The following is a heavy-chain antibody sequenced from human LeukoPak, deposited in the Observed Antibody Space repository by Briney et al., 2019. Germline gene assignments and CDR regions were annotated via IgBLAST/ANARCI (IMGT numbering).Heavy chain of an antibody. Sequence: PGGSLRLSCAASGISVSIFWMSWVRQAPGKGLEWVANIKQDGSVKNYVDSVKGRFTISRDNANNSLYLQMNSLRAEDTAVYYCAKHEGPYYYYGMDVWGQGTTVTVSS. V-gene: IGHV3-7*03. CDR3: AKHEGPYYYYGMDV. CDR2: IKQDGSVK. CDR1: GISVSIFW. J-gene: IGHJ6*02.